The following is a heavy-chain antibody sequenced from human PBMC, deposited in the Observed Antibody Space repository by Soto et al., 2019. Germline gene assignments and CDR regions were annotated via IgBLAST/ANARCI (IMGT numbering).Heavy chain of an antibody. D-gene: IGHD1-26*01. CDR1: GFNFDDHA. Sequence: PGGSLRLSCAASGFNFDDHAMHWVRQTPGKGPEWVSGISLNSVTINYADSIKGRFTISRDNAKRTLYLQMNNLRPADTAMYFCVRSSGSQPRAGWFDPWGQGTLVTVSS. CDR2: ISLNSVTI. CDR3: VRSSGSQPRAGWFDP. J-gene: IGHJ5*02. V-gene: IGHV3-9*01.